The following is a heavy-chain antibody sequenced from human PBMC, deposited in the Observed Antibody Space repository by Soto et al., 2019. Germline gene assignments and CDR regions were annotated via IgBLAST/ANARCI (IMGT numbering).Heavy chain of an antibody. V-gene: IGHV4-30-2*06. Sequence: SETLSLTCSVSGASIHNGGHFWSWIRQSPGRGLEWIGHIHNSGSTYNNPSLKNRVTISVDTSKSQFSLKLSSVTAADTAVYYCARAASRYCSGGSCYSGRDYWDQGTLVTVSS. J-gene: IGHJ4*02. CDR2: IHNSGST. CDR1: GASIHNGGHF. CDR3: ARAASRYCSGGSCYSGRDY. D-gene: IGHD2-15*01.